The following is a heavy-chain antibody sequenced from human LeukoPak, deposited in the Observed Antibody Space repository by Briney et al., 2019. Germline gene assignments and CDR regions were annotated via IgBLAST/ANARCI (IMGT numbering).Heavy chain of an antibody. D-gene: IGHD3-22*01. J-gene: IGHJ6*02. V-gene: IGHV1-46*01. Sequence: ASVKVSCKASGYTFTSYYMHWVRQAPGQGLEWMGIINPSGGSTTYAQKFQGRVTTTRDTSTSTVYMELSSLRSEDTAVYYCARWWDDGSGYSYYYGMDVWGQGTTVTVSS. CDR2: INPSGGST. CDR3: ARWWDDGSGYSYYYGMDV. CDR1: GYTFTSYY.